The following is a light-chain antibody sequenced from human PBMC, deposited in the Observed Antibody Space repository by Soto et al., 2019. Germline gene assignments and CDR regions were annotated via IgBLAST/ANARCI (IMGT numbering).Light chain of an antibody. CDR3: QEYNTWPWT. CDR1: QSLSSN. V-gene: IGKV3-15*01. J-gene: IGKJ1*01. CDR2: GAS. Sequence: EIVMTQSPATLSLSPGEGATLSCMASQSLSSNLAWYQQKPGQAPRLLIYGASTRATGIPARFTGSGSGTEFILTITSLQSEDSAVYYCQEYNTWPWTFGQGTKVDIK.